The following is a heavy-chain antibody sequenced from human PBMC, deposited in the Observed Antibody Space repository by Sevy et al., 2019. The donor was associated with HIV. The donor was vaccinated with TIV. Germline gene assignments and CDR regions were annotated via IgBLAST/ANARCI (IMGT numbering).Heavy chain of an antibody. J-gene: IGHJ4*02. V-gene: IGHV3-15*01. Sequence: GGSLRLSCVASGFTFTNTWMSWVRQAPGKGLEWVGRIKSKTDGGTGDNAAPVKGRFSISRDDSKNTLYLQMNSLKTEDTAVYYCTTGDPYNRYGYMRPYFFDYWGQGTLVTVSS. CDR2: IKSKTDGGTG. D-gene: IGHD5-18*01. CDR3: TTGDPYNRYGYMRPYFFDY. CDR1: GFTFTNTW.